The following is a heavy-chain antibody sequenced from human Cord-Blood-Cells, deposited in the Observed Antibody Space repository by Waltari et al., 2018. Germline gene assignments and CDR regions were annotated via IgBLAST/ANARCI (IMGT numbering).Heavy chain of an antibody. Sequence: EVQLVESGGGLVQPGGSLRLSCAASGLTFSSYWMSWVRQAPGKGLEWVANIKQDGSEKYYVDSVKGRFTISRDNAKNSLYLQMNSLRAEDTAVYYCARIAARGVYYFDYWGQGTLVTVSS. V-gene: IGHV3-7*01. CDR2: IKQDGSEK. CDR1: GLTFSSYW. CDR3: ARIAARGVYYFDY. J-gene: IGHJ4*02. D-gene: IGHD6-6*01.